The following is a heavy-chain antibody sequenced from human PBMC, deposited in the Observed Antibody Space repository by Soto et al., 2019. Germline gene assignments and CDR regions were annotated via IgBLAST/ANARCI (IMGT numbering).Heavy chain of an antibody. CDR1: GYTFTGYY. CDR3: ARSTDIVATIFID. D-gene: IGHD5-12*01. CDR2: INPNSGGT. Sequence: ASVKVSCQASGYTFTGYYMHWVRQAPGQGLEWMGWINPNSGGTNYAQKFQGWVTMTRDTSISTAYMELSRLRSDDTAVYYCARSTDIVATIFIDWGQGTLVTVSS. V-gene: IGHV1-2*04. J-gene: IGHJ4*02.